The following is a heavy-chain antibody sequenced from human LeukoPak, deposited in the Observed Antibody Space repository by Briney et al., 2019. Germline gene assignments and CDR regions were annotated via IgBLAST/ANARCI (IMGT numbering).Heavy chain of an antibody. CDR1: EFTFSSYA. V-gene: IGHV3-23*01. J-gene: IGHJ4*02. CDR3: ARVRGDDKYSSGWYLDY. D-gene: IGHD6-19*01. Sequence: GGSLRLSCAASEFTFSSYAMNWVRQAPGKGLEWVSGISGSGGSTYYADSVKGRFTISRDNSKNTLYLQMNSLRAEDTAVYYCARVRGDDKYSSGWYLDYWGQGTLVTVSS. CDR2: ISGSGGST.